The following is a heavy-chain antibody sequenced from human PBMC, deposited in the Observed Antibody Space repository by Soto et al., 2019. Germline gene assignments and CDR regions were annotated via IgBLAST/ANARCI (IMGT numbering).Heavy chain of an antibody. J-gene: IGHJ5*02. V-gene: IGHV4-34*01. Sequence: SETLSLTCAVYGGSFTGYYWTWIRQPPGKGLEWIGEINHSRSTKYSPSRKSRVTMSVDTSKDQFSLRLSSVTAADSAVYYCARGSYELRSSYDTWFDPWGQGTLVTVSS. D-gene: IGHD5-12*01. CDR1: GGSFTGYY. CDR3: ARGSYELRSSYDTWFDP. CDR2: INHSRST.